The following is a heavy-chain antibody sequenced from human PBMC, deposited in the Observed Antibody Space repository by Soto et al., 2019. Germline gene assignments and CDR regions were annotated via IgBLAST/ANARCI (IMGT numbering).Heavy chain of an antibody. J-gene: IGHJ5*02. D-gene: IGHD3-10*01. CDR2: VYYSGNT. V-gene: IGHV4-59*12. CDR3: GGRTSLASVQLFVGEIPKHHWCDP. Sequence: PSETLSLTCTVSGGSISPYYWSWIRQPPGKGLEWIGYVYYSGNTNYNPSLESRVTISVDTSKNQFSLKLTSVTAADTAIYCCGGRTSLASVQLFVGEIPKHHWCDPWRKGNLVT. CDR1: GGSISPYY.